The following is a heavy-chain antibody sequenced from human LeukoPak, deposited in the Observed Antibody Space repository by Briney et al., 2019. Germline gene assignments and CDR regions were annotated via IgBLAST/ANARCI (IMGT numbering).Heavy chain of an antibody. CDR3: ARQTGGGRVY. D-gene: IGHD3-16*01. J-gene: IGHJ4*02. CDR2: VYTNGGT. Sequence: SETLSLTCVVSGGSINSDFWSWIRQPAGKGLEWIGRVYTNGGTNYNPSLKSRVTISIDTAKNQFSLRVRSVTAADTAMYYCARQTGGGRVYWGQGTLVTVSS. CDR1: GGSINSDF. V-gene: IGHV4-4*07.